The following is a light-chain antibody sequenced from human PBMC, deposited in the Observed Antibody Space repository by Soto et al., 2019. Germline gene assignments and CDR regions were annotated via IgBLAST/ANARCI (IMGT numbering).Light chain of an antibody. V-gene: IGLV1-40*01. CDR1: SSNIGAGYD. Sequence: QSVLTQPPSVSGAPGQRVTISCTGSSSNIGAGYDVHWYQQLPGTAPKLLIYGNSNRPSGVPDRFSGSKSGTSASLAITGLQAEDEDDYYCQSSDSSLSGVDVFGTGTKVTVL. CDR3: QSSDSSLSGVDV. CDR2: GNS. J-gene: IGLJ1*01.